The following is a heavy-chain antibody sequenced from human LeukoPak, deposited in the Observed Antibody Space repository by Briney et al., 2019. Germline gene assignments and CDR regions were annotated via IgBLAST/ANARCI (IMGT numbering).Heavy chain of an antibody. CDR2: IYSGGST. CDR1: GVNGRSVY. D-gene: IGHD1-14*01. J-gene: IGHJ6*03. Sequence: ASLMLSWSTSGVNGRSVYMSGGRKVTRKELEWVSVIYSGGSTYYADSVKGRFTISRDNSKNTLYLQMNSLRAEDTAVYYCAKEPPSDRGGARDRRNYYYYMDVWGKGTTVTVSS. V-gene: IGHV3-66*01. CDR3: AKEPPSDRGGARDRRNYYYYMDV.